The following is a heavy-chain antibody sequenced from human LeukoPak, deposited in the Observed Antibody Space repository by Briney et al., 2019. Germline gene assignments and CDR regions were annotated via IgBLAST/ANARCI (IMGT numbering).Heavy chain of an antibody. D-gene: IGHD3-22*01. CDR2: ISSRSDYT. CDR1: GFTFSIYA. V-gene: IGHV3-23*01. CDR3: AKDRPNYYESNGHYYRRDGDY. J-gene: IGHJ4*01. Sequence: GGSLRLSCAASGFTFSIYAMSWVRQAPGKGLEWVSGISSRSDYTYYEDSVKGRFTISRDNSQNTLYLQMNSLRAEDTAIYYCAKDRPNYYESNGHYYRRDGDYWGQEPWSPSPQ.